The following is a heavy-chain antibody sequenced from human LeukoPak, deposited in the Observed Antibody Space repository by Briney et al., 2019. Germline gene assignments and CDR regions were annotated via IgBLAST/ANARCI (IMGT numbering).Heavy chain of an antibody. CDR3: ARGRSGGYSYGYHPDYFDY. V-gene: IGHV4-30-4*01. CDR1: GGSISSGDYY. Sequence: SQTLSLTCTVSGGSISSGDYYWSWIRQPPGKGLEWIGYIYYSGSTYYNPSLKSRVTISVDTSKSQFSLKLSSVTAADTAVYYCARGRSGGYSYGYHPDYFDYWGQGTLVTVSS. D-gene: IGHD5-18*01. J-gene: IGHJ4*02. CDR2: IYYSGST.